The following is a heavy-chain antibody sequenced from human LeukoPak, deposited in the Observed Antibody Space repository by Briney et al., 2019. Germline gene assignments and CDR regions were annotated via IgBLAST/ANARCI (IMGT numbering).Heavy chain of an antibody. D-gene: IGHD6-19*01. V-gene: IGHV1-8*01. Sequence: SVKVSCKASGYTFTSYDINWVRQAAGQGLEWMGWMNLNSGNTGFAQKFQGRLTMTRNTSISTAYMDLSSLTSEDTGVYYCARVGAAVAGTDFDYWGQGTLVTVSS. CDR2: MNLNSGNT. CDR3: ARVGAAVAGTDFDY. J-gene: IGHJ4*02. CDR1: GYTFTSYD.